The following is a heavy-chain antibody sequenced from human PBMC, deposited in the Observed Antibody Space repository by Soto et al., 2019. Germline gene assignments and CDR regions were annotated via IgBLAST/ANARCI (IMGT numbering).Heavy chain of an antibody. Sequence: QVQLVESGGGVVQPGRSLRLSCAASGFTFSSYGMHWVRQAPGKGLEWVAVISYDGSNKYYADSVKGRFTISRDNSNHTLYLQMNSLRADVTAVYYCATSIAVAGTCFDYWGQGTLVTVSS. D-gene: IGHD6-19*01. CDR1: GFTFSSYG. CDR2: ISYDGSNK. V-gene: IGHV3-30*03. J-gene: IGHJ4*02. CDR3: ATSIAVAGTCFDY.